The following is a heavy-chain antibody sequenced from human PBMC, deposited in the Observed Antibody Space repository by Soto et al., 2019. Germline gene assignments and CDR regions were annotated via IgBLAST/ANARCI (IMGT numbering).Heavy chain of an antibody. CDR2: IYTSGST. J-gene: IGHJ3*02. V-gene: IGHV4-4*07. Sequence: PSETLSLTCTVSGGSISSYYWSWIRQPAGKGLEWIGRIYTSGSTNYNPPLKSRVTMSVDTSKNQFSLKLSSVTAADTAVYYCARDMRYSSSWFDAFDIWGQGTMVTVSS. CDR3: ARDMRYSSSWFDAFDI. D-gene: IGHD6-13*01. CDR1: GGSISSYY.